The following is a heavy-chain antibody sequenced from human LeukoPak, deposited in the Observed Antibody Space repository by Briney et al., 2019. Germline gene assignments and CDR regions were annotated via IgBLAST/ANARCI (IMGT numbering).Heavy chain of an antibody. J-gene: IGHJ4*02. CDR1: GFTFSSYS. D-gene: IGHD4/OR15-4a*01. Sequence: GGSLRLSCAASGFTFSSYSMNWVRQAPGKGLEWVSSISSSGSYIYYADSVKGRFTISRDNAKNSLYLQMNSLRAEDTAVYYCAKAGEASVLRRLPDYWGQGTLVTVSS. CDR2: ISSSGSYI. V-gene: IGHV3-21*01. CDR3: AKAGEASVLRRLPDY.